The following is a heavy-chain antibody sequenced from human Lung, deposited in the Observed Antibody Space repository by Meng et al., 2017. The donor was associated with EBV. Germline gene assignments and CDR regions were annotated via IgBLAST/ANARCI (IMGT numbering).Heavy chain of an antibody. CDR1: GGSFSTYT. CDR3: ARGRGNQPLFDF. V-gene: IGHV1-69*10. J-gene: IGHJ4*02. CDR2: LIPVLNKA. D-gene: IGHD2/OR15-2a*01. Sequence: QVQLVQAGSEVKKPGSSVRVACKTSGGSFSTYTFGWVRQAPGQGLEWMGGLIPVLNKAKSAPRFQDRVTFTADETTTTAYMELSSLTFEDTAVYFCARGRGNQPLFDFWGQGTLVTVSS.